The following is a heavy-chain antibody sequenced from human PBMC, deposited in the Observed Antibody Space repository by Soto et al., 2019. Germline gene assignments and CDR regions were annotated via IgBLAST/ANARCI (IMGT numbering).Heavy chain of an antibody. J-gene: IGHJ4*02. Sequence: SVKVSCKASGGTFSSYAISWVRQAPGQGLEWMGGIIPICGTANYAQKFQGRVTITADASTSTVYMELSSLRSEDTAVYYCARERVTQVTAIPGYYFDYWGQGTLVTVSS. D-gene: IGHD2-21*02. V-gene: IGHV1-69*13. CDR1: GGTFSSYA. CDR2: IIPICGTA. CDR3: ARERVTQVTAIPGYYFDY.